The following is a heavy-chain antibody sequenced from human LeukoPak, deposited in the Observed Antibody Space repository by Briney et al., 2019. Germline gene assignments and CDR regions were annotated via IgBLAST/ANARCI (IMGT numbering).Heavy chain of an antibody. CDR3: AKDRGYYDSSGYDGFEY. Sequence: GGSLRLSCAASGFTFSSYGMHWVRQAPGKGLGWVAFIRYDGSNKYYADSVKGRFTISRDNSKNTLYLQMNSLRAEDTAVYYCAKDRGYYDSSGYDGFEYWGQGTLVTVSS. D-gene: IGHD3-22*01. J-gene: IGHJ4*02. V-gene: IGHV3-30*02. CDR2: IRYDGSNK. CDR1: GFTFSSYG.